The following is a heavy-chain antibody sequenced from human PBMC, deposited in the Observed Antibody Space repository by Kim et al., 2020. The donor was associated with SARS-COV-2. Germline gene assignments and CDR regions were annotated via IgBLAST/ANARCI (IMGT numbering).Heavy chain of an antibody. CDR3: ARDSSGWSGQGSGFQH. Sequence: SETLSLTCAVSGGSISSSNWWSWVRQPPGKGLEWIGEIYHSGSTNYNPFLKSRVTISVDKSKNQFSLKLSSVTAAATAVYYCARDSSGWSGQGSGFQHWGQGTLVTVSS. J-gene: IGHJ1*01. V-gene: IGHV4-4*02. D-gene: IGHD6-19*01. CDR2: IYHSGST. CDR1: GGSISSSNW.